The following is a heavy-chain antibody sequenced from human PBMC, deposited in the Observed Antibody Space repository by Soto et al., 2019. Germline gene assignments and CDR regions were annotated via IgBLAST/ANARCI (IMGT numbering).Heavy chain of an antibody. Sequence: GESLKISCKGSGYSFTNYWIGWVRQMPGKGLEWMGIIYPGDSDTRYSPSFQGQVTISADKSISTAYLQWSSLKASDTAMYYCARSLGSSYKGYYYYGLDVWGQGTTVTVSS. J-gene: IGHJ6*02. D-gene: IGHD5-18*01. CDR1: GYSFTNYW. CDR2: IYPGDSDT. CDR3: ARSLGSSYKGYYYYGLDV. V-gene: IGHV5-51*01.